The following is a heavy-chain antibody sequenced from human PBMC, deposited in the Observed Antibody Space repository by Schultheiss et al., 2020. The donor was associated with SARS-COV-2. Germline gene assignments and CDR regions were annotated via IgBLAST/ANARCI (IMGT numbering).Heavy chain of an antibody. J-gene: IGHJ5*02. CDR2: IYYSRST. V-gene: IGHV4-39*01. Sequence: SETLSLTCTVSGGSISSSSYYWVWIRQPPGKGLEWIGSIYYSRSTYYNPSLKSPVTISVDTSKNQFSLKLSSVTAADTAVYYCARRWIGVVVPTAFDPWGQGTLVTVSS. CDR1: GGSISSSSYY. CDR3: ARRWIGVVVPTAFDP. D-gene: IGHD2-2*01.